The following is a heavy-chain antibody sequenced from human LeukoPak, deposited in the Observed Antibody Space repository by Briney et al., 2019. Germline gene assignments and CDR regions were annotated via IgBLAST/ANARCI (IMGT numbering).Heavy chain of an antibody. V-gene: IGHV4-59*01. D-gene: IGHD4-23*01. Sequence: SETLSLTCTVSGGSISSYYWSWIRQPPGKGLEWIGYIYYSGSTNYNPSLKSRVAISVDTSKNQFSLKLSSVTAADTAVYYCASRWVTPGDYYYYMDVWGKGTMVTVSS. CDR1: GGSISSYY. CDR2: IYYSGST. CDR3: ASRWVTPGDYYYYMDV. J-gene: IGHJ6*03.